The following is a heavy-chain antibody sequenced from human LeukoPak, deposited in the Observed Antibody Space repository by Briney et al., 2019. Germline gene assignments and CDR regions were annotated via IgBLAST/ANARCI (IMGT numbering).Heavy chain of an antibody. CDR1: GFTFSDYW. D-gene: IGHD1-14*01. Sequence: GGSLRLSCVVSGFTFSDYWMTWVRQAPGKGLEWVANIKRDGSDEYYVDSARGRFTISRDNAKNSLYLQMNSLRAEDTALYYCARGFYNPYWGQGTLVTVSS. J-gene: IGHJ4*02. V-gene: IGHV3-7*01. CDR2: IKRDGSDE. CDR3: ARGFYNPY.